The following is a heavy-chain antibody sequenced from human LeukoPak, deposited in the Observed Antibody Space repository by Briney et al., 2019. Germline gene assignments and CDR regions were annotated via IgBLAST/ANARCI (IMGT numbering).Heavy chain of an antibody. V-gene: IGHV4-31*03. J-gene: IGHJ2*01. D-gene: IGHD5-18*01. CDR2: IYYSGST. Sequence: SQTLSLTRSVSGDSISGGGYYWNWPRHHPGTGLEWIGQIYYSGSTYYNPSLKSRVTISVDTSKNQFSLKLSSVTAADTAVYYCARDLLRDGYIWYFELWGRGDLVTVSS. CDR1: GDSISGGGYY. CDR3: ARDLLRDGYIWYFEL.